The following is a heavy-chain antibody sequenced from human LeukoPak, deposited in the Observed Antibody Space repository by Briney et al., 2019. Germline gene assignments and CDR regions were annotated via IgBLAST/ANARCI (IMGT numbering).Heavy chain of an antibody. Sequence: SVKVSCKVSGGTFISYAISWVRQAPGQGLEWMGRIIPIFGTANYAQKLQGRVTITTDESTSTAYMELSSLRSEDTAVYYCASYYYGSGSYYNHETFDYWGQGTLVTVSS. CDR1: GGTFISYA. J-gene: IGHJ4*02. CDR2: IIPIFGTA. V-gene: IGHV1-69*05. D-gene: IGHD3-10*01. CDR3: ASYYYGSGSYYNHETFDY.